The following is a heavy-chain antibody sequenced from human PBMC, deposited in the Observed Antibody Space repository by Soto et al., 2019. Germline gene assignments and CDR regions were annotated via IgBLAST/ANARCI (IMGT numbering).Heavy chain of an antibody. CDR2: ISSSSSYI. J-gene: IGHJ6*02. D-gene: IGHD3-3*01. V-gene: IGHV3-21*01. Sequence: LRLSCVASGFTFSSYSMNWVRQAPGKGLEWVSSISSSSSYIYYADSVKGRFTISRDNAKNSLYLQMNSLRAEDTAVYYCARDGVYDFWSGYYRRYYYYGMDVWGQGTTVTVSS. CDR3: ARDGVYDFWSGYYRRYYYYGMDV. CDR1: GFTFSSYS.